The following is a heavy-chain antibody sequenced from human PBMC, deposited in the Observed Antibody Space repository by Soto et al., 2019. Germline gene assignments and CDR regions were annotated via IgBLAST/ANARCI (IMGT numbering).Heavy chain of an antibody. J-gene: IGHJ5*02. V-gene: IGHV3-30-3*01. CDR3: ARGLKWEAHGWFGP. CDR2: ISYDGSNK. Sequence: QVQLVESGGGVVQPGRSLRLSCAASGFTFSSYAMHWVRQVPGKGLEWVAVISYDGSNKYYADSVKGRFTISRDNSKNTLYLQMNSMRAEATAVYYCARGLKWEAHGWFGPWGQGTLVTVSS. CDR1: GFTFSSYA. D-gene: IGHD1-26*01.